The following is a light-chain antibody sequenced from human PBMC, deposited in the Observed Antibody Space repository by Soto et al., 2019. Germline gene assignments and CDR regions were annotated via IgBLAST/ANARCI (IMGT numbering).Light chain of an antibody. CDR1: ISDVGGYNY. Sequence: QSALTQPASVSGSPGQSITISCTGTISDVGGYNYVSWYQQHPGKAPKLMIYEVSNRPSGVSNRFSGSKSGNTASLTISGLQAEDEADYYCSSYTSSNTLVVFGGGTKVTVL. CDR3: SSYTSSNTLVV. CDR2: EVS. V-gene: IGLV2-14*01. J-gene: IGLJ2*01.